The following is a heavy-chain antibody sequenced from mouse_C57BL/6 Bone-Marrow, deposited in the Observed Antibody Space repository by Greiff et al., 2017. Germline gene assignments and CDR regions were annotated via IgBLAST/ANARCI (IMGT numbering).Heavy chain of an antibody. J-gene: IGHJ1*03. CDR1: GYSITSGYY. CDR3: ASELRFYWYFDV. D-gene: IGHD1-1*01. V-gene: IGHV3-6*01. CDR2: ISYDGSN. Sequence: ESGPGLVKPSQSLSLTCSVTGYSITSGYYWNWIRQFPGNKLEWMGYISYDGSNNYNPSLKNRISITRDTSKNQFFLKLNSVTTEDTATYYCASELRFYWYFDVWGTGTTDTVSS.